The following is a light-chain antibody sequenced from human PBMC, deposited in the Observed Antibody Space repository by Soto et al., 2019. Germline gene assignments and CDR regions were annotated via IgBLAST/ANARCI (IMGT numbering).Light chain of an antibody. CDR2: DAS. CDR3: QQYGSAPRT. Sequence: EIVLTQSPGTLSLSPGERAILSCRASQSVSSDSLAWYRQKPGQAPRLLVYDASSRATGIPDRFSGSGSGTDFTLTISRLEPEDFAVYHCQQYGSAPRTFGQGTKVEIK. J-gene: IGKJ1*01. V-gene: IGKV3-20*01. CDR1: QSVSSDS.